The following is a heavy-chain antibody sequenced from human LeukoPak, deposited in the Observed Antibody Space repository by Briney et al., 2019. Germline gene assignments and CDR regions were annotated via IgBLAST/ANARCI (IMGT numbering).Heavy chain of an antibody. Sequence: PSETLSLTCTVSGGSISSYYWSWIRQPPGKGLEWIGYIYYSGSTNYNPSLKSRVTIPVDTSKNQFSLKLSSVTAADTAVYYCARVVTMVRGVIFVNWFDPWGQGTLVTVSS. D-gene: IGHD3-10*01. CDR1: GGSISSYY. CDR2: IYYSGST. V-gene: IGHV4-59*01. J-gene: IGHJ5*02. CDR3: ARVVTMVRGVIFVNWFDP.